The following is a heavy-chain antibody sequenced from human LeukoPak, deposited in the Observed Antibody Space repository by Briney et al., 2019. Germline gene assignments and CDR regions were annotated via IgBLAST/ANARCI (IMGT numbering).Heavy chain of an antibody. CDR3: ARGGQDYDFWSGYYRGGGFDY. V-gene: IGHV4-31*03. D-gene: IGHD3-3*01. J-gene: IGHJ4*02. Sequence: SETLSLTCTVSGGSISSGGYYWSWIRQHPGKGLEWIGYIYYSGSTYYNPSLQSRVTISVDTSKNQFSLKLSSVTAADTAVYYCARGGQDYDFWSGYYRGGGFDYWGQGTLVTVSS. CDR2: IYYSGST. CDR1: GGSISSGGYY.